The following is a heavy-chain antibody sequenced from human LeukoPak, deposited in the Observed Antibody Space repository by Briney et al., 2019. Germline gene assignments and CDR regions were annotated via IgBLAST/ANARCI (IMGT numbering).Heavy chain of an antibody. Sequence: PSQTLSLTCTVSGGSISSGSYYWSWIRQPAGKGLEWIGRIYTSGSTNYNPSLKSRVTISVDTSKNQFSLKLSSVTAADTAVYYCARDGYCSSTSCYNYFDYWGQGTLVTVSS. CDR2: IYTSGST. CDR3: ARDGYCSSTSCYNYFDY. CDR1: GGSISSGSYY. D-gene: IGHD2-2*02. J-gene: IGHJ4*02. V-gene: IGHV4-61*02.